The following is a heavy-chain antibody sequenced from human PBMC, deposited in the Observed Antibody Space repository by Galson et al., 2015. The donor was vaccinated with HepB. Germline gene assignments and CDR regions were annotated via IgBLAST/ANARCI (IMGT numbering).Heavy chain of an antibody. Sequence: SLRLSCAASGLSFSGYHISWIRQAPGGGLEWVGRIKSQDDYGTTDYAAPVRGRFTISRDDSKNTLYLQMNSLTTEDTAVYFCTTDQGTESAAPFDYWGQGTLVTVSS. V-gene: IGHV3-15*01. J-gene: IGHJ4*02. CDR1: GLSFSGYH. CDR3: TTDQGTESAAPFDY. CDR2: IKSQDDYGTT. D-gene: IGHD1-7*01.